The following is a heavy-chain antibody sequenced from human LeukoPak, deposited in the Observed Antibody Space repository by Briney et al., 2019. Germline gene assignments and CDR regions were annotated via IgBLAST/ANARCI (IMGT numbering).Heavy chain of an antibody. J-gene: IGHJ1*01. Sequence: GGSLRLSCAASGFTLSGYAMSWVRQAPGKGLEWVSAISGSGGSTYYADSVKGRFTISRDNSKNTLYLQMNSLRAEDTAVYYCAKDPSGYYDSSGTCTKSYFQHWGQAPWSPSPQ. CDR2: ISGSGGST. CDR1: GFTLSGYA. D-gene: IGHD3-22*01. V-gene: IGHV3-23*01. CDR3: AKDPSGYYDSSGTCTKSYFQH.